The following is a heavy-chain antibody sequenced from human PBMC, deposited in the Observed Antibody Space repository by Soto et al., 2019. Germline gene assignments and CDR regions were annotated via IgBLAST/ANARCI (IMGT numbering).Heavy chain of an antibody. CDR2: IYSGGAA. Sequence: EVQLVESGGGLVQPGGSLRLSCAASEFTVSSNYLSWVRQAPGKGLEWVSGIYSGGAAYYADSVKGRFSISRDNSKNTRYRQMNSLRVEDTAVYYCARGSYRAFDYWGQGTLVTVSS. J-gene: IGHJ4*02. CDR1: EFTVSSNY. CDR3: ARGSYRAFDY. D-gene: IGHD4-4*01. V-gene: IGHV3-53*01.